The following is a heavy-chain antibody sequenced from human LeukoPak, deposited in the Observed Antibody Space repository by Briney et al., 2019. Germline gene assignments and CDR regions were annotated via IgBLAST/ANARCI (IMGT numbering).Heavy chain of an antibody. CDR3: ARATGGSSYYYGMDV. CDR2: ISSSSSTI. J-gene: IGHJ6*02. V-gene: IGHV3-48*02. D-gene: IGHD6-6*01. CDR1: GFTFSSYS. Sequence: GGSLRLSCAASGFTFSSYSMNWVRQAPGKGLEWVSYISSSSSTIYYADSVKGRFTISRDNAKNSLYLQMNSLRDEDTAVYYCARATGGSSYYYGMDVWGQGTTVTVS.